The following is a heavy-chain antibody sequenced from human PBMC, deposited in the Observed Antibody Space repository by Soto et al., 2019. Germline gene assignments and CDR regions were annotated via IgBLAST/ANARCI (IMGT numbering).Heavy chain of an antibody. V-gene: IGHV1-18*01. CDR3: ARDSLRFLEWLLPAPNYYYYYGMDV. J-gene: IGHJ6*02. D-gene: IGHD3-3*01. CDR1: GYTFTSCG. Sequence: ASVKVSCKASGYTFTSCGISWVRQAPGQGLEWMGWISAYNGNTNYAQKLQGRVTMTTDTSTSTAYMELRSLRSDDTAVYYCARDSLRFLEWLLPAPNYYYYYGMDVWGQGTTVTVSS. CDR2: ISAYNGNT.